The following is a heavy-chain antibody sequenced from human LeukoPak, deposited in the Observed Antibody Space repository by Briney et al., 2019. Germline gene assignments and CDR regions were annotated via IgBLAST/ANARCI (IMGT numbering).Heavy chain of an antibody. V-gene: IGHV1-46*01. Sequence: ALVKVSCKASGYTFTSYYMHWVRQAPGQGLEWMGIINPSGGSTSYAQKFQGRVTTTRDTSTSTVYMELSSLRSEDTAVYYCARDREDIVVVVAAGGAFDIWGQGTMVTVSS. CDR2: INPSGGST. J-gene: IGHJ3*02. CDR3: ARDREDIVVVVAAGGAFDI. CDR1: GYTFTSYY. D-gene: IGHD2-15*01.